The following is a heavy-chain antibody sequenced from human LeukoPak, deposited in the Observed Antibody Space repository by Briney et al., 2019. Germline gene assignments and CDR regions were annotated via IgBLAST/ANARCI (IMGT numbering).Heavy chain of an antibody. D-gene: IGHD3-22*01. J-gene: IGHJ3*02. CDR3: ARHYYDSSGYSPDAFDI. CDR2: IYYSGST. CDR1: GGSISSYY. Sequence: SETLSLTCTVSGGSISSYYWSWIRQPPGKGLEWIGYIYYSGSTNYNPSLKSRVTISVDTSKNQFSLKLSSVTAADTAVYYCARHYYDSSGYSPDAFDIWGQGTMVTVSS. V-gene: IGHV4-59*01.